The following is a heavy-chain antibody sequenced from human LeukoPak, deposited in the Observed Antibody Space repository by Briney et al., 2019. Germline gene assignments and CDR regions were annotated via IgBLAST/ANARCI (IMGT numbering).Heavy chain of an antibody. CDR2: IYHSGST. CDR1: GGSLSSSNW. Sequence: PSQTLSLTCAVSGGSLSSSNWWSWVRQPPGTGLEWIGEIYHSGSTNYNPSLKSRVTISVDKSKNQFSPQLSSVTAADTAVYYCARYAPTPAAYNWFDPWXQGTLVTVSS. CDR3: ARYAPTPAAYNWFDP. J-gene: IGHJ5*02. V-gene: IGHV4-4*02.